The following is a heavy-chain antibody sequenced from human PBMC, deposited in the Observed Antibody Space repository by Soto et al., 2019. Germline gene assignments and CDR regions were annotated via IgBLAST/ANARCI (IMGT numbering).Heavy chain of an antibody. CDR1: GGTFGRNT. J-gene: IGHJ4*02. CDR3: ARDLNWALEY. Sequence: QVHLVQSAAEVKKPGSSVRVSCTVSGGTFGRNTIVWVRQAPEQGLECMGHIVPKYAQKFQGRVTFTADESTTTAYMDLSSLTSEDTAVYFCARDLNWALEYWGQGTLVTVSS. V-gene: IGHV1-69*01. D-gene: IGHD7-27*01. CDR2: IVP.